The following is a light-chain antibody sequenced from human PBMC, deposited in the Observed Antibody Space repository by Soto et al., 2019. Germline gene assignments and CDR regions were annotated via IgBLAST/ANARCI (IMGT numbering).Light chain of an antibody. CDR3: QQYDNLPA. J-gene: IGKJ5*01. V-gene: IGKV1-33*01. CDR2: DAS. CDR1: QDISNY. Sequence: DIQMTQYPSSLSASVGDRVTITCQSSQDISNYLNRYQQKPGKDPKLLIYDASNLETGVPSRFSGSGSGTDFTFTISSLQPEDIATYYCQQYDNLPAFGQGTRLEIK.